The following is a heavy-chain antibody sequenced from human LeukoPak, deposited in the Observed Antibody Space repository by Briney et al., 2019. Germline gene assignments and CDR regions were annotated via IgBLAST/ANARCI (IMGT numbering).Heavy chain of an antibody. CDR2: IYYSGST. J-gene: IGHJ4*02. V-gene: IGHV4-59*01. D-gene: IGHD4-17*01. CDR1: GGSISSYY. Sequence: SETLSLTCTVSGGSISSYYWSWIRQPPGKGLEWIGYIYYSGSTNYNPSLKSRVTISVDSSKNQFSLRLSSVTAVDTAVYYCARGGDYGDYAGFDYWGQGTLVTVSS. CDR3: ARGGDYGDYAGFDY.